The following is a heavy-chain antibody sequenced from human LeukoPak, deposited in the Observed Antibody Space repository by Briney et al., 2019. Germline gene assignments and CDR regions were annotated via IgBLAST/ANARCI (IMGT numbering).Heavy chain of an antibody. D-gene: IGHD3-9*01. CDR3: ARLPIRYFETN. CDR1: GYSISSGYY. Sequence: SETLSLTCAVSGYSISSGYYWGWIRQPPGKGLEWIGSIYHSGSTYYNPSLKSRVTISVDTSKNQFSLKLSSVTAADTAVYYCARLPIRYFETNWGQGTLVTVSS. V-gene: IGHV4-38-2*01. J-gene: IGHJ4*02. CDR2: IYHSGST.